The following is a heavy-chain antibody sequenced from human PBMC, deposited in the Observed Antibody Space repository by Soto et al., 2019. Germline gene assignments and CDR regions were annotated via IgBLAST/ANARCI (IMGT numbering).Heavy chain of an antibody. CDR1: GGSSSSGGYS. D-gene: IGHD3-22*01. CDR2: IYHSGST. CDR3: ARVSDYYDSSGYYTNWFDP. Sequence: TLSLTCAVSGGSSSSGGYSWSWIRQPPGKGLEWIGYIYHSGSTYYNPSLKSRVTISVDRSKNQFSLKLSSVTAADTAVYYCARVSDYYDSSGYYTNWFDPWGQGTLVTVSS. J-gene: IGHJ5*02. V-gene: IGHV4-30-2*01.